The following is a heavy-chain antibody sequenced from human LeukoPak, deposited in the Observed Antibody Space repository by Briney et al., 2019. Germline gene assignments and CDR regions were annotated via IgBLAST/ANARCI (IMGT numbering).Heavy chain of an antibody. CDR2: FDPEDGET. Sequence: ASVKVSCKVSGYTLTELSMHWVRQAPGKGLEWMGGFDPEDGETIYAQKFQGRVTMTEDTSTDTAYMELSSLRSEDTAVYYCAIDKYPFSAFDIWGQGTMVTVSS. J-gene: IGHJ3*02. D-gene: IGHD2-2*02. V-gene: IGHV1-24*01. CDR1: GYTLTELS. CDR3: AIDKYPFSAFDI.